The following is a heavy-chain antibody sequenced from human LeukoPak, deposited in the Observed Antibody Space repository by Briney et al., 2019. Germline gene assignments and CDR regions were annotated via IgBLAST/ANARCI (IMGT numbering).Heavy chain of an antibody. D-gene: IGHD4-17*01. J-gene: IGHJ4*02. Sequence: GGSLRLSCAASGFTFSSYAMSWVRQAPGKGLEWVSAISGSAGSTYYADSVKGRFTISRDNSKNTLYLQMNSLRAEDTAVYYCAKDHTAGLTTVTLGHWGQGTLVTVSS. CDR1: GFTFSSYA. CDR2: ISGSAGST. CDR3: AKDHTAGLTTVTLGH. V-gene: IGHV3-23*01.